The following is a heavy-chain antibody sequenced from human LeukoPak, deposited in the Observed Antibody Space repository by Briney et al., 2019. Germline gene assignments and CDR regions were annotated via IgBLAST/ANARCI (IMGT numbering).Heavy chain of an antibody. CDR2: ISYDGSNK. CDR3: AKDRSTQDPQSIYYYYYGMDV. Sequence: GGSLRLSCAHSGFTFSTYVMHWVRQAPGKGLEWVAVISYDGSNKYYADSVKGRFTISRDNSKNTLYLQMNSLRAEDTAVYYCAKDRSTQDPQSIYYYYYGMDVWGQGTTVTVSS. J-gene: IGHJ6*02. V-gene: IGHV3-30*18. D-gene: IGHD5/OR15-5a*01. CDR1: GFTFSTYV.